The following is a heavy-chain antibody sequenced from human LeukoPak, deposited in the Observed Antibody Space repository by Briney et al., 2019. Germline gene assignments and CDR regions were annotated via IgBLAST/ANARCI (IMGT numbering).Heavy chain of an antibody. Sequence: AGGSLRLSCAASGFTVSSNYMTWVRQAPGKGLERVANIKQDGTERYYVDSVKGRFTISRDNAKNSLYLQMNSLRAEDTAVYYCAKDEGYCSGGSCYLGAFDIWGQGTMVTVSS. CDR3: AKDEGYCSGGSCYLGAFDI. J-gene: IGHJ3*02. D-gene: IGHD2-15*01. CDR2: IKQDGTER. CDR1: GFTVSSNY. V-gene: IGHV3-7*03.